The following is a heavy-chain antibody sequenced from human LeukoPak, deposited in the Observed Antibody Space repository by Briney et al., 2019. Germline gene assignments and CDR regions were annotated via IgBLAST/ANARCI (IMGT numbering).Heavy chain of an antibody. J-gene: IGHJ6*02. CDR2: ISSSSSTI. CDR3: ARDNGMDV. V-gene: IGHV3-48*01. Sequence: GGSLRLSCAASGFTFNSYNMNWVRQAPGKGLEWVSYISSSSSTIYYADSVKGRFTISKDNAQNSLYLQMNSLRAEDTAVYYCARDNGMDVWGQGTTVIVSS. CDR1: GFTFNSYN.